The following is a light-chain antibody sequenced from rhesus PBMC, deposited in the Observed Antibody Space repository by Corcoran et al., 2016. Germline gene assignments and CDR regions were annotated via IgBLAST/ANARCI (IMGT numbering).Light chain of an antibody. J-gene: IGLJ1*01. CDR2: DVS. V-gene: IGLV2-23*01. CDR3: SSYAGSNTFI. Sequence: QAALTQPPSVSGSPGQSVTISCTGTSSDIGNYNYVSWYQQHPGKAPKLMIYDVSKRPSGVSDRFSGSKSGNTASLTISGLQAEDEADYYCSSYAGSNTFIFATGTRLTVL. CDR1: SSDIGNYNY.